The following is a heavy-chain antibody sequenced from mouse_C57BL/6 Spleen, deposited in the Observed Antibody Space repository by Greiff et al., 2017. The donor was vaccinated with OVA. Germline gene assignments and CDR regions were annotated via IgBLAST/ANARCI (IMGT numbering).Heavy chain of an antibody. CDR3: ARSGAFDY. CDR2: IDPSDSYT. Sequence: QVQLQQPGAELVMPGASVKLSCKASGYTFTSYWMHWVKQRPGQGLEWIGEIDPSDSYTNYNQKFKGKATLTVDQSSSTAYMQLNSLTSEDSAVYYCARSGAFDYWGQGTTLTVSS. D-gene: IGHD4-1*01. CDR1: GYTFTSYW. V-gene: IGHV1-69*01. J-gene: IGHJ2*01.